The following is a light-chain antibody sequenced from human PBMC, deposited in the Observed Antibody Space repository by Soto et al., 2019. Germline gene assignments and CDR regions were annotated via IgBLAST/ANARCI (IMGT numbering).Light chain of an antibody. V-gene: IGLV2-14*01. J-gene: IGLJ2*01. CDR2: EVA. CDR1: SSDVGGYNY. CDR3: NSYTSTSTVV. Sequence: QSVLTQPASVSGSPGQSITISCTGTSSDVGGYNYVSWYQQHPGKAPKLIIYEVANRPSGVSTRFSGSKSGNMASLTISGLQAEDGADYYCNSYTSTSTVVFGGGTKLTVL.